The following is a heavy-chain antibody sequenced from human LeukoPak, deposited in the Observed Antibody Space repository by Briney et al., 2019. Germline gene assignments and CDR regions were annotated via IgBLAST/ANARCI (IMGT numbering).Heavy chain of an antibody. D-gene: IGHD3-3*01. V-gene: IGHV3-23*01. CDR1: GFTFSSYA. Sequence: GGSLRLSCAASGFTFSSYAMSWVRQAPGKGLEWVSAISGSGGSTYYADSVKGRFTTSRDNSKNTLYLQMNSLRAEDTAVYYCAKDSSIHLNYDFWSGYSRFDYWGQGTLVTVSS. CDR2: ISGSGGST. J-gene: IGHJ4*02. CDR3: AKDSSIHLNYDFWSGYSRFDY.